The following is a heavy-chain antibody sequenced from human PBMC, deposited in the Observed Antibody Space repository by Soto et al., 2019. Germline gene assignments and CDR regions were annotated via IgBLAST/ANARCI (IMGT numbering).Heavy chain of an antibody. J-gene: IGHJ4*02. Sequence: GGSLRLSCAASGFTFSSYAMSWVRQAPGKGLEWVSAISGSGGSTYYADSMKGRFTISRDNSKNTLYLQMNSLRAEDTAVYYCAKDLRRGDGYPSSTGFDYWGQGTLVTVSS. D-gene: IGHD5-12*01. CDR2: ISGSGGST. CDR1: GFTFSSYA. V-gene: IGHV3-23*01. CDR3: AKDLRRGDGYPSSTGFDY.